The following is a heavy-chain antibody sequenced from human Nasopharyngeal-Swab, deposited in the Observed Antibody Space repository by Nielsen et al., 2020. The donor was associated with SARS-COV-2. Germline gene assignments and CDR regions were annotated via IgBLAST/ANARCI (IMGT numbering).Heavy chain of an antibody. CDR2: IYYSGST. D-gene: IGHD6-19*01. Sequence: SETLSLTCTVSGGSISSSSYYWGWIRQPPGKGLEWIGSIYYSGSTYYNPSPKSRVTISVDTSKNQFSLKLSSVTAADTAVYYCARHVEYSSGWYYYYGMDVWGQGTTVTVSS. CDR1: GGSISSSSYY. CDR3: ARHVEYSSGWYYYYGMDV. V-gene: IGHV4-39*01. J-gene: IGHJ6*02.